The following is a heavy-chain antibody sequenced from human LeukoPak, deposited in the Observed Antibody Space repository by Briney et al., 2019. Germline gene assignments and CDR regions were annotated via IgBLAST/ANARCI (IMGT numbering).Heavy chain of an antibody. CDR3: ARDNYDFWSGWIDAFDI. CDR1: GGTFSSYA. CDR2: ISAYNGNT. J-gene: IGHJ3*02. D-gene: IGHD3-3*01. V-gene: IGHV1-18*01. Sequence: ASVKVSCKASGGTFSSYAISWVRQAPGQGLEWMGWISAYNGNTNYAQKLQGRVTMTTDTSTSTAYMELRSLRSDDTAVYYCARDNYDFWSGWIDAFDIWGQGTMVTVSS.